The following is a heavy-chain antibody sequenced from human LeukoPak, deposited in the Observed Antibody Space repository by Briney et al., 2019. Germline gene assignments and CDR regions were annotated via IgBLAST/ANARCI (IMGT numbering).Heavy chain of an antibody. Sequence: SETLSLSCTVSGGSISTYYWSWIRQPPGKGLEWVGYIYYSGSTNYNPSLKSRVSISVDRSKNQFSLRLSSVTAADTAVYFCASVPYDSSGYAPFDYWGQGTLVTVSS. CDR2: IYYSGST. V-gene: IGHV4-59*01. CDR1: GGSISTYY. J-gene: IGHJ4*02. CDR3: ASVPYDSSGYAPFDY. D-gene: IGHD3-22*01.